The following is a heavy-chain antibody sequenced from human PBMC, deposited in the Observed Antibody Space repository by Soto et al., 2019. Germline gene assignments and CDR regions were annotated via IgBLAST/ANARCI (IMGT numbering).Heavy chain of an antibody. J-gene: IGHJ6*02. Sequence: GVSLRLSCSASGFPFSNYAMSWVRQAPGKGLEWVSAISGSGGNTYYADSVKGRFTISRDNSKNTLYLQMNSLRAEDTAVYYCAKGFFNSGSYYYGMDVWGQGTTVTV. CDR1: GFPFSNYA. CDR2: ISGSGGNT. V-gene: IGHV3-23*01. CDR3: AKGFFNSGSYYYGMDV. D-gene: IGHD1-1*01.